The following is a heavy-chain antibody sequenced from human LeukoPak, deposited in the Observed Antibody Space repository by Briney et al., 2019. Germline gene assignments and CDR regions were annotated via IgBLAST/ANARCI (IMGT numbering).Heavy chain of an antibody. J-gene: IGHJ6*03. Sequence: SETLSLTCVVSGYSISSGYYWGWVRQPPGKELEWIGYIYYSGSTNYNPSLKSRVTISVDTSKNQFSLKLSSVTAADTAVYYCARNDYYYMDVWGKGTTVTVSS. CDR3: ARNDYYYMDV. CDR1: GYSISSGYY. V-gene: IGHV4-59*01. CDR2: IYYSGST.